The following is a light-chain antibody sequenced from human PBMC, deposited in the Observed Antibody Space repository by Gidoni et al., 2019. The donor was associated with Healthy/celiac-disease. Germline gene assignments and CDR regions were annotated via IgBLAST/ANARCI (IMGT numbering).Light chain of an antibody. Sequence: IQMSQSPSSLSAPVGDRVTITCRASQSISSYLNCYQHKPEEAPKLLISAAFSLQSGVPSRFSGSGSGADFTLTISSLQPEDFATYCCQQGNSTPLTFGGGTKVEIK. CDR3: QQGNSTPLT. CDR1: QSISSY. J-gene: IGKJ4*01. CDR2: AAF. V-gene: IGKV1-39*01.